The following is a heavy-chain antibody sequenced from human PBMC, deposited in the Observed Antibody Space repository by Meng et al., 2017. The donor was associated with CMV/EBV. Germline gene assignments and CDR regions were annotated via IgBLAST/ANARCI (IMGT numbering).Heavy chain of an antibody. CDR1: GYTFTGYY. CDR2: INPNSGGT. CDR3: ARWGGTDRLALGYFDY. V-gene: IGHV1-2*02. Sequence: ASVKVSCKASGYTFTGYYMHWVRQAPGQGLEWMGWINPNSGGTNYAQKFQGRVTMTRDTSISTAYMELSRLRSDDTAVYYCARWGGTDRLALGYFDYWGQGTLVTVSS. D-gene: IGHD6-19*01. J-gene: IGHJ4*02.